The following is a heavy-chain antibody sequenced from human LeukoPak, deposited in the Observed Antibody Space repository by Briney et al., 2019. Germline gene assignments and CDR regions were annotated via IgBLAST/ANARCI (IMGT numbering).Heavy chain of an antibody. D-gene: IGHD2-21*02. CDR1: GFALSDYA. CDR3: TRGRRFCGGDCHSWFDS. CDR2: ISSGATYI. Sequence: GGSLRLSCAASGFALSDYAINWVRQAPGKGLEWVSSISSGATYIYYADSLRGRFTISRDSAMDSVSLQMDSLRAEDTAVYYCTRGRRFCGGDCHSWFDSWGQGTLVTVSS. V-gene: IGHV3-21*01. J-gene: IGHJ5*01.